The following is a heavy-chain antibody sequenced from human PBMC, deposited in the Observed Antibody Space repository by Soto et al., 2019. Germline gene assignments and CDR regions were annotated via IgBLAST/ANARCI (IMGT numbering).Heavy chain of an antibody. D-gene: IGHD6-13*01. J-gene: IGHJ6*03. V-gene: IGHV1-18*01. CDR2: ISAYNGNT. CDR1: GYTFTSYG. Sequence: ASVKVSCKASGYTFTSYGISWVRQAPGQGLEWMGWISAYNGNTNYAQKLQGRGTMTPDRSTSTNYMELRSLRSDETDVYDCARRRGEAAAGTRYYYYMDVLGKGTTVTVSS. CDR3: ARRRGEAAAGTRYYYYMDV.